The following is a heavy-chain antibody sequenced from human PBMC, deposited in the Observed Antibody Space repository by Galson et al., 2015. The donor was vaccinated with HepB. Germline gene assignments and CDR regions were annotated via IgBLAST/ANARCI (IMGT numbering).Heavy chain of an antibody. J-gene: IGHJ6*03. CDR3: AKTLTSSSWYGGYYYYMDV. V-gene: IGHV3-23*01. Sequence: SLRLSCAASGFTFSSYAMSWVRQAPGKGLEWVSAISGSGGSTYYADSVKGRFTISRDNSKNTLYLQMNSLRAEDTAVYYCAKTLTSSSWYGGYYYYMDVWGKGTTVTVSS. CDR2: ISGSGGST. D-gene: IGHD6-13*01. CDR1: GFTFSSYA.